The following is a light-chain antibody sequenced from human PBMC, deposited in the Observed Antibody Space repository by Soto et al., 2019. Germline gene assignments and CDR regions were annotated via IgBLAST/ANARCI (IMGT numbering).Light chain of an antibody. CDR1: QSLLYSSDNRNY. Sequence: DIVMIQALDSLAVSLGGWAAINCKSSQSLLYSSDNRNYLAWYQQKPGQPPKLLIYWASTRESGVPDRFTGSGSGTDFTLTITSLQAEDVAVYYCHQYYSIPYTFGQGTKLEIK. J-gene: IGKJ2*01. CDR3: HQYYSIPYT. CDR2: WAS. V-gene: IGKV4-1*01.